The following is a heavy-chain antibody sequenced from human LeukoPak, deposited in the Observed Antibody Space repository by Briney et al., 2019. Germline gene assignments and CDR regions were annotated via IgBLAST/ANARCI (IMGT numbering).Heavy chain of an antibody. V-gene: IGHV4-30-4*07. CDR1: DDSISSGGYS. J-gene: IGHJ4*02. CDR3: TRDRGIRLTFGGVIAKGAHY. D-gene: IGHD3-16*02. CDR2: IHDSGST. Sequence: SETLSLTCAISDDSISSGGYSWSWIRQPPGKGLEWIGYIHDSGSTYYNPSLKSRVTISVDTSKNQFSLKLNSVTAADTALYYCTRDRGIRLTFGGVIAKGAHYWGQGTLVTVSS.